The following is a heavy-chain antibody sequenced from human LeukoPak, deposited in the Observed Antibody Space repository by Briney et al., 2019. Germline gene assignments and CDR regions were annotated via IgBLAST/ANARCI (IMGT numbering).Heavy chain of an antibody. J-gene: IGHJ4*02. CDR3: ARDRTDTAKVILLRY. V-gene: IGHV3-21*01. D-gene: IGHD5-18*01. CDR1: GFTFSSYS. Sequence: NPGGSLRLSCAASGFTFSSYSMNWVRQAPGKGLEWVSSISSSSSYIYYADSVKGRFTISRDNAKNSLYLQMNSLRAEDTAVYYCARDRTDTAKVILLRYWGQGTLVTVSS. CDR2: ISSSSSYI.